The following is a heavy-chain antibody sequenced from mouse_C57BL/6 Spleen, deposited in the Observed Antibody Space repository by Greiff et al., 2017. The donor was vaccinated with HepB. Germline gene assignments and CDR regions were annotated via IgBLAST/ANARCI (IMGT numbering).Heavy chain of an antibody. V-gene: IGHV1-26*01. CDR1: GYTFTDYY. CDR2: INPNNGGT. Sequence: EVQLKQSGPELVKPGASVKISCKASGYTFTDYYMNWVKQSHGKSLEWIGDINPNNGGTSYNQKFKGKATLTVDKSSSTAYMELRSLTSEDSAVYYCARGDWDVGNYAMDYWGQGTSVTVSS. J-gene: IGHJ4*01. D-gene: IGHD4-1*01. CDR3: ARGDWDVGNYAMDY.